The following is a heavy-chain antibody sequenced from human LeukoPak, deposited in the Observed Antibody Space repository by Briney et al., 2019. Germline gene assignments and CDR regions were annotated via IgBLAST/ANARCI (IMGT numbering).Heavy chain of an antibody. J-gene: IGHJ6*02. CDR2: IYYSGST. CDR1: GGSFSGYY. Sequence: ASETLSLTCAVYGGSFSGYYWSWIRQPPGKGLEWIGYIYYSGSTNYNPSLKSRVTISVDTSKNQFSLKLSSVTAADTAVYYCARHKYDFGDYYYGMDVWGQGTTVTISS. D-gene: IGHD3-3*01. CDR3: ARHKYDFGDYYYGMDV. V-gene: IGHV4-59*08.